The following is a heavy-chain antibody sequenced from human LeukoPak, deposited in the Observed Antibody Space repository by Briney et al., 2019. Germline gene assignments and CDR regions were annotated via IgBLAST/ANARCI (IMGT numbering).Heavy chain of an antibody. Sequence: SETLSLTCAVYGGSFSGYYWSWIRQPPGKGLEWIGEINHSGSTNYNPSLESRVTISVDTSKNQFSLKLSSVTAADTAVYYCARGSGLFDYWGQGTLVTVSS. CDR1: GGSFSGYY. CDR3: ARGSGLFDY. D-gene: IGHD2-15*01. V-gene: IGHV4-34*01. CDR2: INHSGST. J-gene: IGHJ4*02.